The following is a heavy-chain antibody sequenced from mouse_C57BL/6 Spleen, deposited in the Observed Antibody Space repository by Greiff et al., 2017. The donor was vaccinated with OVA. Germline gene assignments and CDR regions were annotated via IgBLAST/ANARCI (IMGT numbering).Heavy chain of an antibody. V-gene: IGHV1-54*01. J-gene: IGHJ2*01. Sequence: QVQLKESGAELVRPGTSVKVSCKASGYAFTNYLIEWVKQRPGQGLEWIGVINPGSGGTNYNEKFKGKATLTADKSSSTAYMQLSSLTSEDSAVYFCARSETGDLDYWGQVTTLTVSS. CDR2: INPGSGGT. D-gene: IGHD4-1*01. CDR3: ARSETGDLDY. CDR1: GYAFTNYL.